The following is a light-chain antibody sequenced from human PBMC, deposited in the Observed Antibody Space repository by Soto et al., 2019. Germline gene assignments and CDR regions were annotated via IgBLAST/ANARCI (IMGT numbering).Light chain of an antibody. J-gene: IGLJ2*01. V-gene: IGLV1-40*01. CDR2: GNS. Sequence: QSVLTRPPSVSGAPGQRVTISCTGSSSNIGAGYDVHWYQQFPGTAPKLLIYGNSNRPSGVPARFSGSKSGSSASLAITGLQAEDEADYYCQSYDSSLTGPKVLFGGGTKVTVL. CDR3: QSYDSSLTGPKVL. CDR1: SSNIGAGYD.